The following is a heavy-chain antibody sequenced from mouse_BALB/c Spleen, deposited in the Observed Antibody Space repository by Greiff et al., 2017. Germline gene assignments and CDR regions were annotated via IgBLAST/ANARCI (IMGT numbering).Heavy chain of an antibody. CDR3: ARAYCGPFAY. Sequence: VQLQQPGAELVKPGASVKLSCTASGFYIKDTYLHWVKQRPEQGLEWIGRIDPANGNTKYDPKFQGKATITADTSSNTAYLQLSSLTSEDTAVYYCARAYCGPFAYWGQGTLVTVSA. V-gene: IGHV14-3*02. CDR1: GFYIKDTY. J-gene: IGHJ3*01. D-gene: IGHD1-2*01. CDR2: IDPANGNT.